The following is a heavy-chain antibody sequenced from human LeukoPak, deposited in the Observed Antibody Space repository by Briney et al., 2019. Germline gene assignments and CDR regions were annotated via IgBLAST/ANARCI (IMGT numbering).Heavy chain of an antibody. J-gene: IGHJ5*02. D-gene: IGHD6-6*01. V-gene: IGHV3-23*01. CDR1: GFTFSSSA. Sequence: PGGSLRLSCAASGFTFSSSAMCWVRQAPGKGLEWVSAISGSVDSTYAVSVKGRFTISRDYSKNTLYLQMNSLRAEDTAIYYCAKSGSSRFDPWGQGTLVTVSS. CDR3: AKSGSSRFDP. CDR2: ISGSVDST.